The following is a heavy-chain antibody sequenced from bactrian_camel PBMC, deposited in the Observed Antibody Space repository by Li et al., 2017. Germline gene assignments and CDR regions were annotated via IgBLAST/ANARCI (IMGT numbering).Heavy chain of an antibody. V-gene: IGHV3S40*01. D-gene: IGHD2*01. Sequence: VQLVESGGGSVQPGGSLRLSCAASGYTYSTDCMGWFRQAPGKDREGVAAIGVTGADTYYADSVKGRFTISRDAAKFAVHLQMNSLQPEDSAMYYCAVGGALSLWWFSGYGVDSWGDGTQVTVS. CDR1: GYTYSTDC. CDR2: IGVTGADT. J-gene: IGHJ7*01.